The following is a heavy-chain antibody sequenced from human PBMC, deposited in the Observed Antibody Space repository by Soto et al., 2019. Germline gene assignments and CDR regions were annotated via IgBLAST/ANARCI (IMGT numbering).Heavy chain of an antibody. D-gene: IGHD3-22*01. CDR2: ISAYNGNT. CDR1: GYTFTSYG. Sequence: QVQLVQSGAEVKKPGASVKVSCKASGYTFTSYGISWVRQAPGQGLEWMGWISAYNGNTNYAQKLQGRVTMTTDTSTSTAYMEVRSLRSDDTAVYYCARDLGNYYDSSGYTPLGYWGQGTLVTVSS. V-gene: IGHV1-18*01. CDR3: ARDLGNYYDSSGYTPLGY. J-gene: IGHJ4*02.